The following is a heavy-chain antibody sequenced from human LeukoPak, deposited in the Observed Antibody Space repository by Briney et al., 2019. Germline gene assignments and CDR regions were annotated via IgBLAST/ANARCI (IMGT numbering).Heavy chain of an antibody. J-gene: IGHJ4*02. D-gene: IGHD3-10*01. Sequence: SETLSLTCTVSGYSITNNYYWDWIRQPPGKGLEWIGSIYHSGSTSYNPSLKTRVTISIGTSKNQFYLKLTSVTAADTAVYYCARDGYYYGSGSYPVDNWGQGTLVTVSS. V-gene: IGHV4-38-2*02. CDR3: ARDGYYYGSGSYPVDN. CDR1: GYSITNNYY. CDR2: IYHSGST.